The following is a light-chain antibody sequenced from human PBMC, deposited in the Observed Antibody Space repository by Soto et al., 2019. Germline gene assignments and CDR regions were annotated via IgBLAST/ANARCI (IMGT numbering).Light chain of an antibody. Sequence: EIVMTQSPATLSVSPGERATLSCRASQSVSSNLDWYQQKPGQAPRLLIYGASTRATGIPARFSGSGSGTEFTLTISSRQPEDVAVYYCQQYNNWLPLTFGQGTKVEVK. V-gene: IGKV3-15*01. CDR1: QSVSSN. J-gene: IGKJ1*01. CDR3: QQYNNWLPLT. CDR2: GAS.